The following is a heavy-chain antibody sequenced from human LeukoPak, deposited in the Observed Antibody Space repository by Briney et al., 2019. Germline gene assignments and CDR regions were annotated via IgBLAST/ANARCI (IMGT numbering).Heavy chain of an antibody. CDR2: ISSSGSTI. J-gene: IGHJ6*03. D-gene: IGHD6-13*01. CDR3: ARGGKQQLVPWYYYYYMDV. Sequence: GGSLRLSCAASGFTFSSYEMNWVRQAPGKGLEWVSYISSSGSTIYYADSVKGRFTISRDNAKNSLYLQMNSLRAEDTAVYYCARGGKQQLVPWYYYYYMDVWGKGTTVTVSS. CDR1: GFTFSSYE. V-gene: IGHV3-48*03.